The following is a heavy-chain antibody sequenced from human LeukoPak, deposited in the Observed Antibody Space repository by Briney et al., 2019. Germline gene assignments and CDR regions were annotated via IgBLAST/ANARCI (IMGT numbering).Heavy chain of an antibody. CDR3: ARWTPEIVVVVAATGVGYAFDI. J-gene: IGHJ3*02. Sequence: SETLSLTCTVSGGSVSSGSYYWSWIRQPPGKGLEWIRYIYYSGSTNYNPSLKSRVTISVDTSKNQFSLKLSSVTAADTAVYYCARWTPEIVVVVAATGVGYAFDIWGQGTMVTVSS. V-gene: IGHV4-61*01. CDR2: IYYSGST. CDR1: GGSVSSGSYY. D-gene: IGHD2-15*01.